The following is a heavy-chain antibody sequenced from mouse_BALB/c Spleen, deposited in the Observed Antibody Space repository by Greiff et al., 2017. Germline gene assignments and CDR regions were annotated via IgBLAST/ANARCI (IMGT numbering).Heavy chain of an antibody. CDR3: ARGDGSSYWYFDV. Sequence: EVKLQESGGGLVKLGGSLKLSCAASGFTFSSYYMSWVRQTPEKRLELVAAINSNGGSTYYPDTVKGRFTISRDNAKNTLYLQMSSLKSEDTALYYCARGDGSSYWYFDVWGAGTTVTVSS. CDR2: INSNGGST. D-gene: IGHD1-1*01. J-gene: IGHJ1*01. CDR1: GFTFSSYY. V-gene: IGHV5-6-2*01.